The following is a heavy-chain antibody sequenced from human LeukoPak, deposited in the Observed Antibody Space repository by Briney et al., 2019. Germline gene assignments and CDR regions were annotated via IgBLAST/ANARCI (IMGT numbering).Heavy chain of an antibody. CDR1: GFTFSSYS. CDR3: AKDVNSSGYYLGFDY. V-gene: IGHV3-23*01. J-gene: IGHJ4*02. CDR2: ISGGGDK. Sequence: GGSLRLSCAASGFTFSSYSMSWVRQAPGKGLEWVTTISGGGDKQYADHVKGRFTVSRDDSKNTLYLQMNSLRAEDTALYYCAKDVNSSGYYLGFDYWGQGTLVTVSS. D-gene: IGHD3-22*01.